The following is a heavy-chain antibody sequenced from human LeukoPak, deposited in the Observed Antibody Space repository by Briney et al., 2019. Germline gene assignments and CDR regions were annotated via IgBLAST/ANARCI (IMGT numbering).Heavy chain of an antibody. CDR3: ARVSVAVAGKIPRGAFDI. J-gene: IGHJ3*02. V-gene: IGHV1-2*02. CDR2: INPNSGGT. D-gene: IGHD6-19*01. CDR1: GYTFTSYD. Sequence: ASVKVSCKASGYTFTSYDINWVRQATGQGLEWMGWINPNSGGTNYAQKFQGRVTMTRDTSISTAYMELSRLRSDDTAVYYCARVSVAVAGKIPRGAFDIWGQGTMVTVSS.